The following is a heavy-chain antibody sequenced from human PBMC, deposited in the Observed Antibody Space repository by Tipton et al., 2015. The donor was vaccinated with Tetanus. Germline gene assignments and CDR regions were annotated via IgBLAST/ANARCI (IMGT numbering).Heavy chain of an antibody. D-gene: IGHD3-22*01. V-gene: IGHV4-59*01. J-gene: IGHJ4*02. CDR2: TYYSGST. CDR3: ARYYDSSGYYRRRYTSSFDY. Sequence: LRLSCTVSGGSISSYYWSWIRQPPGKGLEWIEYTYYSGSTNYNPSLKSRVTISVDTSKNQFSLKLSSVTAADTAVYYCARYYDSSGYYRRRYTSSFDYWGQGTLVTVSS. CDR1: GGSISSYY.